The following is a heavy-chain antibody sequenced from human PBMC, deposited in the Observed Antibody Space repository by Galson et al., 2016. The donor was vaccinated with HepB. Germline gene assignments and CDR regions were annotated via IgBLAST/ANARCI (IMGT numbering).Heavy chain of an antibody. CDR3: ARDTAMVTSDS. V-gene: IGHV3-21*01. CDR1: GFIVTGYS. Sequence: SLRLSCAASGFIVTGYSLTWVRQAPGKGLEWVSSISTTRSYIYYADSVKGRFTISRDNAKNSLYLQMNSLRAEDTAVYFCARDTAMVTSDSWGQGTLVTVSS. CDR2: ISTTRSYI. J-gene: IGHJ4*02. D-gene: IGHD5-18*01.